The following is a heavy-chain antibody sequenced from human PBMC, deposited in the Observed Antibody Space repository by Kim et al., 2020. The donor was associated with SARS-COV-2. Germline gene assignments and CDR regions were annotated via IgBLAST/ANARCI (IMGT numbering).Heavy chain of an antibody. CDR2: INTNTGNP. V-gene: IGHV7-4-1*02. Sequence: ASVNVSCKASGYTITSYAMNWVRQAPGQGLEWMGWINTNTGNPTYAQGFTGRFVFSLDTSVSTAYLQISSLKAEDTAVYYCARNMVAATPLGDYYYGMDVWGQGTTVTVSS. CDR1: GYTITSYA. J-gene: IGHJ6*02. D-gene: IGHD2-15*01. CDR3: ARNMVAATPLGDYYYGMDV.